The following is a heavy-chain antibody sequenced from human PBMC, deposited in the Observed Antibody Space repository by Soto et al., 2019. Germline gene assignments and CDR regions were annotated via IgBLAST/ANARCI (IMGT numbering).Heavy chain of an antibody. J-gene: IGHJ4*02. D-gene: IGHD4-4*01. V-gene: IGHV4-30-4*01. Sequence: LPHTCTVLDGYSVGGDYCWSLIRQPPGKGLEWIGYIYYSGSTYYNPSLKSRVTISVDTSKNQFSLKLSSVTAADTAVYYCAREGDNYVFDYWGQGTLLTVSS. CDR1: DGYSVGGDYC. CDR3: AREGDNYVFDY. CDR2: IYYSGST.